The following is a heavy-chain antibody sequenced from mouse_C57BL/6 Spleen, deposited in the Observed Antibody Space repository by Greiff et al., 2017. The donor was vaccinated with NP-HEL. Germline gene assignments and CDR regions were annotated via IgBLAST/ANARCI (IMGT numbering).Heavy chain of an antibody. Sequence: VQLVESGPGLVQPSQSLSITCTVSGFSLTSYGVHWVRQSPGKGLEWLGVIWSGGSTDYNAAFISRLSISKDNSKSQVFFKMNSLQADDTAIYYCARKRGLYDYDGPIAMDYWGQGTSVTVSS. CDR1: GFSLTSYG. CDR2: IWSGGST. V-gene: IGHV2-2*01. J-gene: IGHJ4*01. CDR3: ARKRGLYDYDGPIAMDY. D-gene: IGHD2-4*01.